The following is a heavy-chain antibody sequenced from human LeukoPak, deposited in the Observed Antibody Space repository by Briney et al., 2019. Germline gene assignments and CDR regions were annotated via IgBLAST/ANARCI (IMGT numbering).Heavy chain of an antibody. V-gene: IGHV4-59*01. J-gene: IGHJ2*01. CDR3: AREFRPRYLVPHGYFDL. D-gene: IGHD3-9*01. CDR1: GGSIRNYY. CDR2: IYHSGVT. Sequence: SETLSLTCTVSGGSIRNYYWTWLRQPPGKGLEWIGTIYHSGVTNYNASLNSRVTMSVDTSKDEFSLRLSPVTAADTAVYFCAREFRPRYLVPHGYFDLWGRGTLLAVSS.